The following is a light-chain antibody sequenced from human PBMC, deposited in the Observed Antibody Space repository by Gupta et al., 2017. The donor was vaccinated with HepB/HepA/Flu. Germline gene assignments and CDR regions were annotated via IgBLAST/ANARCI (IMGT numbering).Light chain of an antibody. CDR3: QQGKT. V-gene: IGKV1-33*01. CDR2: DAS. J-gene: IGKJ3*01. Sequence: DIQMTQSPSSLSASVGDRVTITCQASQDISNYLNWYQQKPGKAPKLLIYDASNLETGVPSRFSGSGSGTDFTFTISSLQPEDIATYYGQQGKTFGHGTKVDIK. CDR1: QDISNY.